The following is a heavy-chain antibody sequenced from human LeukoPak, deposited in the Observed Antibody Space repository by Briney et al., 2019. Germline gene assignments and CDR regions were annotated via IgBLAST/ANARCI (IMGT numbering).Heavy chain of an antibody. CDR2: ISYNGHYE. D-gene: IGHD4-11*01. J-gene: IGHJ3*02. CDR3: AKEIGTTKGAFDI. V-gene: IGHV3-30*18. Sequence: GGSLRLSCVASGFTFSNFGVHWVRQAPGKGLEWVAVISYNGHYEYYGESVKGRFTISRDNSKNTLYLQMNSLRAEDTAVYYCAKEIGTTKGAFDIWGQGTMVTVSS. CDR1: GFTFSNFG.